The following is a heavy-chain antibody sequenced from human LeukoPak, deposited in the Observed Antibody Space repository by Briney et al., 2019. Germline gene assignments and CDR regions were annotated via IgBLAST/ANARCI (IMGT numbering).Heavy chain of an antibody. CDR1: GFTFSSCS. CDR3: ARAVSGSGSN. V-gene: IGHV3-21*01. Sequence: PGGSLRLSCTASGFTFSSCSKNWVRQAPGKGLEWVSSISSSGNYIDYADAVKGRFTVSRDNAKNSLYLQMHSLRAEDTAVYYCARAVSGSGSNWGQGTLVTVSS. CDR2: ISSSGNYI. D-gene: IGHD3-10*01. J-gene: IGHJ4*02.